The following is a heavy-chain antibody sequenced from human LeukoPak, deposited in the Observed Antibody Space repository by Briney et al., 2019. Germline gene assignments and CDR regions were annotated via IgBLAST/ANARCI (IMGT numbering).Heavy chain of an antibody. CDR1: GFMFSNYA. CDR2: ISGNSGTT. J-gene: IGHJ4*02. D-gene: IGHD1-26*01. CDR3: AKSSGEYLPVFDY. V-gene: IGHV3-23*01. Sequence: PGGSLRLSCAASGFMFSNYAMSWVRQAPGRGLEWVSSISGNSGTTYNADSVKGRFTVSRDNSKNTLFLQMNSLRAEDTAVYYCAKSSGEYLPVFDYWGQGTPVTVSS.